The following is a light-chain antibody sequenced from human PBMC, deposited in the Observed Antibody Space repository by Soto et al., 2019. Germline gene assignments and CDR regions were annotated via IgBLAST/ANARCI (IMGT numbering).Light chain of an antibody. CDR2: AAS. J-gene: IGKJ1*01. Sequence: DIQITHSPPSLSASVVDRATITCRASQAIRNDLAWYQQRPGKAPKRLIFAASALQSGVPSRFSGSGSGTEFTLTISSLQPEDFATYFCLQHNKYPRTFGQGTKVDI. CDR3: LQHNKYPRT. CDR1: QAIRND. V-gene: IGKV1-17*01.